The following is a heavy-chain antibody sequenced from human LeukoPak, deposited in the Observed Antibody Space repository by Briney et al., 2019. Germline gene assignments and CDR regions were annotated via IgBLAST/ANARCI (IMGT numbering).Heavy chain of an antibody. CDR3: ARVTKRLFDY. V-gene: IGHV3-48*02. J-gene: IGHJ4*02. CDR2: ISSGSSTI. CDR1: GFTFSSYA. Sequence: GGSLRLSCAASGFTFSSYAMSWVRQAPGKGLEWVSYISSGSSTIYYADSVKGRFTISRDNAKNSLYLQMNSLRDEDTAVYYCARVTKRLFDYWGQGTLVTVSS.